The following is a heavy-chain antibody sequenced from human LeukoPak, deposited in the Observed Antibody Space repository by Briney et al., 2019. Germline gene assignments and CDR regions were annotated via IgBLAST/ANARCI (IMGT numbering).Heavy chain of an antibody. V-gene: IGHV1-46*01. J-gene: IGHJ4*02. CDR2: INPSGGST. Sequence: SVKVSCKAFGYTFTSYFMHWVRQAPGHRLEWMGIINPSGGSTSYAQKFQGRVTLTRDTSTSTVYMELSSLRSEDTAVYYCARDALKRDGSQPADYWGQGTLVTVSS. CDR3: ARDALKRDGSQPADY. D-gene: IGHD5-24*01. CDR1: GYTFTSYF.